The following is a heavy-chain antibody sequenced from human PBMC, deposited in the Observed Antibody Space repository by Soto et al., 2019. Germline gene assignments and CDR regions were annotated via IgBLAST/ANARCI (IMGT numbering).Heavy chain of an antibody. V-gene: IGHV1-18*01. CDR1: GYTFTSYG. J-gene: IGHJ4*02. CDR3: ARDGSGSLWDVSYFDY. CDR2: ISAYNGNT. Sequence: QVQLVQSGAEVKKPGASVKVSCKASGYTFTSYGISWVRQAPGQGLEWMGWISAYNGNTNYAQKLQGRVNMTTATSPSTAYMELRSVRSDDTAVYYCARDGSGSLWDVSYFDYWGQGTLVTVSS. D-gene: IGHD3-10*01.